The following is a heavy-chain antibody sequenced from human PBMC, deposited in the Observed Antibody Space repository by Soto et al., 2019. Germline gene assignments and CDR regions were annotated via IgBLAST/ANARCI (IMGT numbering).Heavy chain of an antibody. V-gene: IGHV5-51*01. CDR3: AGLICGGDCYSGYFQH. Sequence: PGESLKISCKGSGYSFTSYWIGWVRQMPGKGLEWMGIIYPGDSDTRYSPSFQGQVTISADKSISTAYLQWSSLKASDTAMYYCAGLICGGDCYSGYFQHWGQGTLVTVSS. CDR1: GYSFTSYW. CDR2: IYPGDSDT. J-gene: IGHJ1*01. D-gene: IGHD2-21*02.